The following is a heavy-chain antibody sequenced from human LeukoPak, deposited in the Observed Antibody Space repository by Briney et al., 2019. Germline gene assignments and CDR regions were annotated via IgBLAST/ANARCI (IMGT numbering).Heavy chain of an antibody. V-gene: IGHV1-2*06. CDR3: ARDYSGSYTH. CDR1: GYSFTDYY. CDR2: IHPNSGDT. J-gene: IGHJ4*02. D-gene: IGHD1-26*01. Sequence: GAPVKVSCKASGYSFTDYYIHWVRQAPGQGLEWVGLIHPNSGDTFYAQKFRGRVTMTRDTSINTAYMELDRLTSDDTAVYYCARDYSGSYTHWAQGTLVTVSS.